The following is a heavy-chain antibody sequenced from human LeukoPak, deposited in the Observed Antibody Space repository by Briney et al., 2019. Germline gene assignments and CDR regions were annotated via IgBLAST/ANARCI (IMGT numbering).Heavy chain of an antibody. Sequence: ASVKVSCKASGYTFTGYYMHWVRQAPGQGLEWMGWINPNSGGTNYAQKFQGRVTMTRDTSISTAYMELSRLRSDDTAVYYCARGDTMIVVVTPFDYWGQGTLVTISS. J-gene: IGHJ4*02. V-gene: IGHV1-2*02. CDR2: INPNSGGT. CDR3: ARGDTMIVVVTPFDY. D-gene: IGHD3-22*01. CDR1: GYTFTGYY.